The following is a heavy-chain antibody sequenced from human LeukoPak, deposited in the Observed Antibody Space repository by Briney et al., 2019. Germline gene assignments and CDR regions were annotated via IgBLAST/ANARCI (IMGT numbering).Heavy chain of an antibody. CDR1: GGSIGSYF. CDR2: IYYSGST. V-gene: IGHV4-59*01. CDR3: ARASQQLVYDY. J-gene: IGHJ4*02. Sequence: PSETLSLTCTVSGGSIGSYFWSWIRQPPGKGLEWIGYIYYSGSTNYNPSLKSRVTMSVDTSKNLFSLKLSSVTAADTAVYFCARASQQLVYDYWGQGTLVTVSS. D-gene: IGHD6-13*01.